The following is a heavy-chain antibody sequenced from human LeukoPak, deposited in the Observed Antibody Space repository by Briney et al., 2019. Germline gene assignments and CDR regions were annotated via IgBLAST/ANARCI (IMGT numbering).Heavy chain of an antibody. D-gene: IGHD2-21*01. CDR3: AREPPRDDDAFDI. Sequence: GGSLRLSCAASGFTFSSYSMNWVRQAPGKGLGWVSYINSRSSTIYYADSVKGRFTVSRDNAKNSLYLQMNSLRDEDTAVYYCAREPPRDDDAFDIWGQGTMVTVSS. CDR1: GFTFSSYS. CDR2: INSRSSTI. J-gene: IGHJ3*02. V-gene: IGHV3-48*02.